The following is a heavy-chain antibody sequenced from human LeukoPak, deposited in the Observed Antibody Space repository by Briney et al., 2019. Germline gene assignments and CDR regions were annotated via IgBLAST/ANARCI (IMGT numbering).Heavy chain of an antibody. CDR3: ARGPYSYDSSGAFDI. Sequence: SETLSLSCTVSGGSISSYYWSWILQPPGNGLEWIGYTYYSGSTNYNPSLKSRVTISVDTSKNQFSLKLSSVTAADTAVYFCARGPYSYDSSGAFDIWGQGTMVTVSS. CDR1: GGSISSYY. V-gene: IGHV4-59*08. J-gene: IGHJ3*02. CDR2: TYYSGST. D-gene: IGHD3-22*01.